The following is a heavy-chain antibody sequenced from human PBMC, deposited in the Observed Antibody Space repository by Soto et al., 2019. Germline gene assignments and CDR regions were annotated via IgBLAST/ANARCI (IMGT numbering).Heavy chain of an antibody. CDR1: GFSRITTGSG. V-gene: IGHV2-5*02. J-gene: IGHJ6*02. D-gene: IGHD6-25*01. CDR3: VHVMNAAATFGMDV. Sequence: QITLKESGPTLVEPTQTLTLTCTFSGFSRITTGSGVAWVRQPPGKALEWLALIYWDDDKRYSPSLKSRLTTTKHTSKIHVGLTRTNIDTVDTVTYICVHVMNAAATFGMDVWGRGSAVTVSS. CDR2: IYWDDDK.